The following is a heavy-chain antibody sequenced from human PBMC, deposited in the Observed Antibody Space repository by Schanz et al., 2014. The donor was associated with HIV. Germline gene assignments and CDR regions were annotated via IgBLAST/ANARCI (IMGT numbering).Heavy chain of an antibody. Sequence: EEYLVESGGGLVQPGGSLRLSCAASGFTFSSYWMHWVRQTPGKGLVWVSRVNGDGSSAAYADSVKGRFTISRDTFKNTVYLQMNSLRSEDTAVYYCAKASESIFGVEGLDFWGQGTLVSVSS. V-gene: IGHV3-74*01. D-gene: IGHD3-3*01. CDR2: VNGDGSSA. CDR1: GFTFSSYW. J-gene: IGHJ4*02. CDR3: AKASESIFGVEGLDF.